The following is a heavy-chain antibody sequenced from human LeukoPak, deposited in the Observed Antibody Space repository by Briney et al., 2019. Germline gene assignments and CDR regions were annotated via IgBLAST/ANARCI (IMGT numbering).Heavy chain of an antibody. CDR2: IWYDGSNK. D-gene: IGHD4-23*01. CDR3: AKDDYGGNSGYFQH. J-gene: IGHJ1*01. CDR1: GFTFSSYG. V-gene: IGHV3-33*06. Sequence: PGGSLRLSCAASGFTFSSYGMHWVRQAPGKGLEWVAVIWYDGSNKYYADSVKGRFTTSRDNSKNTLYLQMNSLRAEDTAVYYCAKDDYGGNSGYFQHWGQGTLVTVSS.